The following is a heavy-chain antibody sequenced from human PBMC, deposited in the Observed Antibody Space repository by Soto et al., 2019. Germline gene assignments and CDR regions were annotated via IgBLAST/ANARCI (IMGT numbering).Heavy chain of an antibody. CDR2: ISYDGSNK. V-gene: IGHV3-30-3*01. D-gene: IGHD6-13*01. Sequence: PGGSLRLSCAASGFTFSSYAMHWVRQAPGKGLEWVAVISYDGSNKYYADYVKGRFTISRDNSKNSLYLQMNSLRAEDTAVYYCARKTLSSSHFFDYWGQGTLVTVSS. CDR1: GFTFSSYA. CDR3: ARKTLSSSHFFDY. J-gene: IGHJ4*02.